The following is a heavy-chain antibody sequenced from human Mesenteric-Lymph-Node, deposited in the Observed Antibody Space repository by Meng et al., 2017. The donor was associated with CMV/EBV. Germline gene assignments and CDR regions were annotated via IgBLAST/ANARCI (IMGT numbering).Heavy chain of an antibody. CDR1: AFTFSNHD. CDR3: ARDITYYDFWSGPDYYYYGMDV. CDR2: IRFDGGSK. Sequence: GESLKISCAASAFTFSNHDMHWIRQAPGKGLEWVAFIRFDGGSKYYADAVKGRFIISRDNSKNTLYLQMNSLRAEDAAVYYCARDITYYDFWSGPDYYYYGMDVWGQGTTVTVSS. D-gene: IGHD3-3*01. J-gene: IGHJ6*02. V-gene: IGHV3-30*02.